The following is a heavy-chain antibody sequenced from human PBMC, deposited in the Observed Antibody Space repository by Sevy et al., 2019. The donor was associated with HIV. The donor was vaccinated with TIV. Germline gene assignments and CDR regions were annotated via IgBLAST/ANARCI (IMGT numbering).Heavy chain of an antibody. V-gene: IGHV3-7*01. J-gene: IGHJ4*02. D-gene: IGHD6-13*01. Sequence: GGSLRLSCVASGFSLNNYWMNWVRQAPGKGLEWVANINQDGSVKYYVDSVRGRFTISRDNARNLVFLQRSSLGVDDSALYYCVRAIAKDGSFWGQGTLVTVSS. CDR2: INQDGSVK. CDR1: GFSLNNYW. CDR3: VRAIAKDGSF.